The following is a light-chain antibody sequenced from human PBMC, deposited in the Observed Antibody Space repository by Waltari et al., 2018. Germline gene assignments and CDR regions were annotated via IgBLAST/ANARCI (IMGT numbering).Light chain of an antibody. CDR2: WAS. J-gene: IGKJ4*01. CDR1: QSVLSSSNNKNY. Sequence: DIVMTQSPDSLAVSLGERATINCKSSQSVLSSSNNKNYLAWYQQKPGQPPKLLIYWASTRESGVPYRCSGSGSGTDFTRTISSLQAEDVAVYYCQQYYSTPPTFGGGTKVEIK. V-gene: IGKV4-1*01. CDR3: QQYYSTPPT.